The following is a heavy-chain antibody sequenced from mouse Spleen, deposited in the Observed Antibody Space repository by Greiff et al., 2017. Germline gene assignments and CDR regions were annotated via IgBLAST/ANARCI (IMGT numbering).Heavy chain of an antibody. J-gene: IGHJ2*01. D-gene: IGHD1-1*01. CDR3: AREGDGKGLGY. Sequence: QLQPSGAELAKPWASVKMSFKASCYTLSSYWMPWVKQRPGQGLEWIGYINPSSGYTKYNQKFKDKATLTADKSSSTAYMQLSSLTYEDSAVYYCAREGDGKGLGYWGQGTTLTVSS. CDR1: CYTLSSYW. V-gene: IGHV1-7*01. CDR2: INPSSGYT.